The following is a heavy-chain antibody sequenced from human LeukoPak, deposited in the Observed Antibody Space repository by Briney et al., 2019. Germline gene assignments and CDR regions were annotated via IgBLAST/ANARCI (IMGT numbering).Heavy chain of an antibody. Sequence: GASVKVSCKASGYTFSSYGIRYGITWVRQAPGQGLEWMGWISGYNDNTDYAHNLQDRVTMTADTSTNTAYMELGSLRSDDTAVYYCARVRLPNYYYDNTVNLAFDIWGQGTMVTVSS. CDR2: ISGYNDNT. D-gene: IGHD3-22*01. CDR3: ARVRLPNYYYDNTVNLAFDI. V-gene: IGHV1-18*01. J-gene: IGHJ3*02. CDR1: GYTFSSYG.